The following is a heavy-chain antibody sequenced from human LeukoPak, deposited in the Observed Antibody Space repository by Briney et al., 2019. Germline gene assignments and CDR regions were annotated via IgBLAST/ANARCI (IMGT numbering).Heavy chain of an antibody. V-gene: IGHV4-59*01. CDR2: IYYSGST. J-gene: IGHJ4*02. CDR3: ARALAYDYGDYFVDY. CDR1: GGSISSYY. D-gene: IGHD4-17*01. Sequence: KPSETLSLICTVSGGSISSYYWSWVRQPPGKGLEWIGYIYYSGSTNYNPSLKSRVTISVDTSKNQFSLKLSSVTAADTAVYYCARALAYDYGDYFVDYWGQGTLVTVSS.